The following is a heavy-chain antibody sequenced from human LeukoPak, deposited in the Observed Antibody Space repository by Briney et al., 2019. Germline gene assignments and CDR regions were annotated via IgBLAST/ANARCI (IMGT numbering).Heavy chain of an antibody. CDR3: ARATLPHSYGSYRFDY. CDR1: GGSVSSGSYY. Sequence: SQTLSLTCTVSGGSVSSGSYYWSWIRQPPGKGLEWIGYIYYSGSTNYNPSLKSRVTISVDTSKNQFSLKPSSVTAADTAVYYCARATLPHSYGSYRFDYWGQGTLVTVSS. V-gene: IGHV4-61*01. CDR2: IYYSGST. J-gene: IGHJ4*02. D-gene: IGHD5-18*01.